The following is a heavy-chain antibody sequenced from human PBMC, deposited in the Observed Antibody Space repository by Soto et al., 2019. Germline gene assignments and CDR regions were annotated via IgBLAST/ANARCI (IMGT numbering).Heavy chain of an antibody. J-gene: IGHJ5*02. CDR1: GYSLTNYF. V-gene: IGHV1-46*03. Sequence: APVEVSCKASGYSLTNYFIPWGRQAPGQGLEWLGTINCGGGYTTYARRFQGRVTMTRDTSTSIFSIELRSLRYEDTAFYYCTRGGAIGVVTAPFDLWG. CDR3: TRGGAIGVVTAPFDL. CDR2: INCGGGYT. D-gene: IGHD2-21*02.